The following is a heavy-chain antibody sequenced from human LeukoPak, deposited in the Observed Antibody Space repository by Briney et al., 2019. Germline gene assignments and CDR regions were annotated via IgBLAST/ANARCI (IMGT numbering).Heavy chain of an antibody. V-gene: IGHV3-9*01. CDR1: GFTFDDYA. D-gene: IGHD3-22*01. CDR3: AKGNYYYDSSGSFDY. J-gene: IGHJ4*02. Sequence: GRSLRLSCAASGFTFDDYAMHWVRQAPGKGLEWVSGISWNSGSIGYADSVKGRFTISRDNAKNSLYLQMNSLRAEDTALYYCAKGNYYYDSSGSFDYWGQGTLVTVSS. CDR2: ISWNSGSI.